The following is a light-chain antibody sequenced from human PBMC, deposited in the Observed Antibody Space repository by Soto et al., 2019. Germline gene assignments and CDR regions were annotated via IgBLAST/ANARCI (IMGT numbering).Light chain of an antibody. CDR2: RAS. Sequence: DIQMTQSPSTLSASVGDRVTITCRASQSIDRWLAWYQQKPGKAPKLLIYRASSLESGVPSRFSGSGSGTESTITISSLQPDDFTTYYCQQYKTYTYTFAQGTKLEIK. V-gene: IGKV1-5*03. J-gene: IGKJ2*01. CDR1: QSIDRW. CDR3: QQYKTYTYT.